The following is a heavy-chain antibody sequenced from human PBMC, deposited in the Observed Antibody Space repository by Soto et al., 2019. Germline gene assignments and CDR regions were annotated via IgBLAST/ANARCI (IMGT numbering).Heavy chain of an antibody. Sequence: SETLSLTCTVSGGSISSGDYYWNWIRQPPGKDLEWIGYVYYSGSAYYNPSLKTRVTIAVDTSKDQFSLQLTSVTAADTAVYYCARALKDYYYDSNPYHYFDYWGQGTLVTVSS. D-gene: IGHD3-22*01. CDR3: ARALKDYYYDSNPYHYFDY. V-gene: IGHV4-30-4*01. J-gene: IGHJ4*02. CDR2: VYYSGSA. CDR1: GGSISSGDYY.